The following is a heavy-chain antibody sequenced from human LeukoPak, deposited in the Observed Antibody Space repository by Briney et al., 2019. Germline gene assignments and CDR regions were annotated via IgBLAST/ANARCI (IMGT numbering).Heavy chain of an antibody. D-gene: IGHD6-6*01. V-gene: IGHV4-31*03. CDR1: GGSVTSGDYY. Sequence: SETLSLTRTVSGGSVTSGDYYWSWIRQHPGKGLEWIGYVYYTGSTYYNPSLKSRVTISPDTSKNQFSLKVSSVTAADTAVYYCARISAGRYGMDVWGQGTTVTVSS. J-gene: IGHJ6*02. CDR2: VYYTGST. CDR3: ARISAGRYGMDV.